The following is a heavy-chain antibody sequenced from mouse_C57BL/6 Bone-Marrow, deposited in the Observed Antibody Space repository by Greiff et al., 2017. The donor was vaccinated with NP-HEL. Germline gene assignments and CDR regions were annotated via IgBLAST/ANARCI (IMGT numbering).Heavy chain of an antibody. CDR2: ISNLAYSI. J-gene: IGHJ2*01. V-gene: IGHV5-15*01. Sequence: EVKLMESGGGLVQPGGSLKLSCAASGFTFSDYGMAWVRQAPRKGPEWVAFISNLAYSIYYADTVTGRFTISRENAKNTLYLEMSRLRSDDTAMYYCARHKDYFDYWGQGTTLTVSS. CDR3: ARHKDYFDY. CDR1: GFTFSDYG.